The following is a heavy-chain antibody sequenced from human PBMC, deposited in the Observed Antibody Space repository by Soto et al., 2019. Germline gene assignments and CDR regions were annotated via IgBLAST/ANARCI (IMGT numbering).Heavy chain of an antibody. V-gene: IGHV3-23*01. Sequence: EVQLLESGGGLVQPGGSLRLSCAASGLTFSHNAMSWVRQAPGKGLEWVSTISGNGRVTYYTDSVKGRFTISRDNSKNTVYMQRNSLRAEDTAVYYCANRGDDIKFFQHWGQGTLVTVSS. D-gene: IGHD2-21*02. CDR3: ANRGDDIKFFQH. J-gene: IGHJ1*01. CDR1: GLTFSHNA. CDR2: ISGNGRVT.